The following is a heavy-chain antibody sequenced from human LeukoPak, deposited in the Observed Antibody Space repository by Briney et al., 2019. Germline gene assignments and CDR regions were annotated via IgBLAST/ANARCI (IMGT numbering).Heavy chain of an antibody. V-gene: IGHV4-59*12. Sequence: PSETLSLTCTVSGDSIRSYYWSWIRQPPGKGLEWIGYIYYSGSTYYNPSLKSRLTISVDRSNNQFSLNVNSVIAADTAVYYCAKGHSLRSYDWLDYWGQGTLVTVSS. CDR2: IYYSGST. CDR1: GDSIRSYY. CDR3: AKGHSLRSYDWLDY. D-gene: IGHD3-9*01. J-gene: IGHJ4*02.